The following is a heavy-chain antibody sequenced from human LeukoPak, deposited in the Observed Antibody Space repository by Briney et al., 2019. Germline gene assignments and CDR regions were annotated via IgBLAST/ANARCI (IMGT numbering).Heavy chain of an antibody. CDR1: GFTFSSYA. V-gene: IGHV3-30-3*01. D-gene: IGHD6-25*01. J-gene: IGHJ6*02. Sequence: PGRSLRLSCAASGFTFSSYAMHWVRQAPGKGLEWVAVISYDGSNKYYADSVKGRFTISRDNSKNTLYLQMNSLRAEDTALYYCARAAYLEPSAGYYYGMDVWGQGTTVTVSS. CDR3: ARAAYLEPSAGYYYGMDV. CDR2: ISYDGSNK.